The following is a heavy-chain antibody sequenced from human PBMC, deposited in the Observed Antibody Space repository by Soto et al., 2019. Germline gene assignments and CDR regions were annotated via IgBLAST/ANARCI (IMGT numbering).Heavy chain of an antibody. Sequence: EVQLVESGGGLVQPGGSLRLSCAASGFTFSSYWMSWVRQAPGKGLEWVANINQDGSEKFYVDSVKGRFTISRDNAKKSLYLQMNTLRVEDTAVYYCARDGSSSWYSYYSNGMDVWGQGTTVTVSS. V-gene: IGHV3-7*05. J-gene: IGHJ6*02. CDR1: GFTFSSYW. D-gene: IGHD6-13*01. CDR3: ARDGSSSWYSYYSNGMDV. CDR2: INQDGSEK.